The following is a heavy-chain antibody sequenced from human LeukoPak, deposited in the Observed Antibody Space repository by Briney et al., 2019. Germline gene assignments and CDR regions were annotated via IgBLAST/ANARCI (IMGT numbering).Heavy chain of an antibody. V-gene: IGHV3-48*01. CDR2: ISSSSSTI. J-gene: IGHJ4*02. Sequence: PGGSLRLSCAASGFTFSSYSMNWVRQAPGKGLEWVSYISSSSSTIYYADSVKGRFTISRDNAKNSLYLQMNSLRAEDTAVYYCAREEALRYFDRLLGHPVFGDYWGQGPLVTVSS. CDR3: AREEALRYFDRLLGHPVFGDY. CDR1: GFTFSSYS. D-gene: IGHD3-9*01.